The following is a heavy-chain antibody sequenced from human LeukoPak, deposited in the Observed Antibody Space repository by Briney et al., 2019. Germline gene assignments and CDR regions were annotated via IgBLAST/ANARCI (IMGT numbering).Heavy chain of an antibody. CDR2: IIPIFGTA. CDR1: GGTFSSYA. CDR3: ARSQRGSIAARPWFDP. D-gene: IGHD6-6*01. V-gene: IGHV1-69*05. J-gene: IGHJ5*02. Sequence: SVKVSCKASGGTFSSYAISWVRQAPGQGLECRGGIIPIFGTANYAQKFQGRVTITRDEPKSTAYMELRGLRSEDTDVYYCARSQRGSIAARPWFDPWGQGTLVTVSS.